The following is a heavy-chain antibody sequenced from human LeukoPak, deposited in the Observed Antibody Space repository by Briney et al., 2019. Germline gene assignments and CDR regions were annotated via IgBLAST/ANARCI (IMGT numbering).Heavy chain of an antibody. Sequence: GGSLRLSCAASGFTFDDYAMPWVRQAPGKGLEWVSGISWNSGSIGYADSVKGRFTISRDNAKNSLYLQMNSLRAEDTALYYCAKGVRVDTAMDYWGQGTLVTVSS. J-gene: IGHJ4*02. V-gene: IGHV3-9*01. CDR1: GFTFDDYA. CDR3: AKGVRVDTAMDY. CDR2: ISWNSGSI. D-gene: IGHD5-18*01.